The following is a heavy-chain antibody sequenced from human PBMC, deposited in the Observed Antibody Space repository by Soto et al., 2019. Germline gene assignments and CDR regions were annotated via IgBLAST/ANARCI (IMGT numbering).Heavy chain of an antibody. CDR2: INPNSGNI. V-gene: IGHV1-8*01. Sequence: ASVKVSCKASGDTFTTYDINWVRQATGHGLEWMGWINPNSGNIGYAQRFQGRVTMTRDTAIRTAYMEVSSLRSDDTAVYYCARGRASGSYYLLDYWGQGALVTVSS. CDR3: ARGRASGSYYLLDY. CDR1: GDTFTTYD. D-gene: IGHD3-10*01. J-gene: IGHJ4*02.